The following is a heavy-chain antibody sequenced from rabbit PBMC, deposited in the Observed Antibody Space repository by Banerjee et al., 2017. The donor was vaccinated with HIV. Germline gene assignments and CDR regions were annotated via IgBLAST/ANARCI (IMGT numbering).Heavy chain of an antibody. CDR1: GSDISSYS. V-gene: IGHV1S43*01. CDR2: IYTSSDNT. D-gene: IGHD2-1*01. Sequence: QQQLEESGGGLVKPGGTLTLTCTASGSDISSYSMGWVRQAPGKGLELIGFIYTSSDNTWYASWVNGRFTISRSTSLNTVDLKMTSLTAADTATYFCASAYVKDGGYASFDLWGPGTLVTVS. CDR3: ASAYVKDGGYASFDL. J-gene: IGHJ4*01.